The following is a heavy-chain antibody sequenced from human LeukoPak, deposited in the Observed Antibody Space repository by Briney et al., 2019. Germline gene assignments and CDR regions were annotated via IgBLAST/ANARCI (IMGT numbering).Heavy chain of an antibody. Sequence: GGSLRLSCAASGFTFSSYAMSWVRQAPGKGLQWVSAISGSGGSTYYADSVKGRFIIPRDNSKNTLYLQMNSLRAENTAVYYCANRPTVSESRYNWFDPWGQGTLVTVSS. J-gene: IGHJ5*02. CDR3: ANRPTVSESRYNWFDP. D-gene: IGHD4-17*01. CDR2: ISGSGGST. V-gene: IGHV3-23*01. CDR1: GFTFSSYA.